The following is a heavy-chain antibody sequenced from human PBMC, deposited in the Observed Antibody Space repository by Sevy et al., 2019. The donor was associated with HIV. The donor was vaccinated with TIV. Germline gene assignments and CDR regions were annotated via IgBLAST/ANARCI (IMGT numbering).Heavy chain of an antibody. V-gene: IGHV3-11*01. CDR2: ISSSGSTI. Sequence: GGSLRLSCAASGFTFSDYYMSWIRQAPGKGLEWVSYISSSGSTIYYAHSVKGRFTISRDNAKNSLYLQMNSLRAEDTAVYYCASGITIFGVVTPDYWGQGTLVTVSS. CDR1: GFTFSDYY. CDR3: ASGITIFGVVTPDY. J-gene: IGHJ4*02. D-gene: IGHD3-3*01.